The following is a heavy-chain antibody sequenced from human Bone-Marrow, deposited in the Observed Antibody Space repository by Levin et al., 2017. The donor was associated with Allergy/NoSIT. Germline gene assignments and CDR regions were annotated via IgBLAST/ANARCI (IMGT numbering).Heavy chain of an antibody. V-gene: IGHV4-59*01. CDR3: AGEFSATRHSSYNWFDP. J-gene: IGHJ5*02. CDR2: IHYSGST. Sequence: SQTLSLTCAVSGGSLSTYYWSWVRQPPGKGLEWIGNIHYSGSTDYNPSLRGRISISMDTSKNQFSLNLTSVTTADTAVYYCAGEFSATRHSSYNWFDPWGPGTLVTVSS. CDR1: GGSLSTYY. D-gene: IGHD6-6*01.